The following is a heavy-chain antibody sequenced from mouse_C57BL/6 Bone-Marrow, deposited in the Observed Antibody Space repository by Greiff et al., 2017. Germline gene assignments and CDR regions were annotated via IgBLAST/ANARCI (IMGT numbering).Heavy chain of an antibody. CDR3: ARAGQLGRSFDY. CDR1: GYTFTSYW. V-gene: IGHV1-55*01. D-gene: IGHD4-1*02. CDR2: IYPTSGRT. J-gene: IGHJ2*01. Sequence: QVQLQQPGAELVKPGASVKMSCKASGYTFTSYWITWVKQRPGQGLEWIGDIYPTSGRTNYNEKFKSKAILTVDTSSNTAYMQLSSLTSEDSAVFYCARAGQLGRSFDYGGQGTTLTGSS.